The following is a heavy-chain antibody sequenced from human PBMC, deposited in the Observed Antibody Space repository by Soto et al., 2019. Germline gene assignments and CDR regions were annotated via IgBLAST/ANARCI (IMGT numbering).Heavy chain of an antibody. CDR3: AREERYNWNYKH. Sequence: GGSLRLSCAASGFTFSSYSMNWVRQAPGKGLEWVSYISSSSSTIYYADSVKGRFTISRDNAKNSLYLQMNSLRAEDTAVYYCAREERYNWNYKHCGQGTLVTVSS. CDR1: GFTFSSYS. V-gene: IGHV3-48*01. CDR2: ISSSSSTI. J-gene: IGHJ1*01. D-gene: IGHD1-7*01.